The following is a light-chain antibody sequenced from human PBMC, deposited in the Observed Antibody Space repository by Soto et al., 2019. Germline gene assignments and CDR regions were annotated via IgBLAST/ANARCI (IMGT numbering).Light chain of an antibody. J-gene: IGLJ1*01. V-gene: IGLV1-44*01. CDR1: SSNIGTNT. Sequence: QSVLTQPPSASGTPGQTVTISCSGSSSNIGTNTVNWYQQLPGTAPKLLIYSNNPRPSGVPDRFSGSKSGTSASLAISGLQSEDEADYYCAAWDGSLNGYFFGTGTKVTVL. CDR3: AAWDGSLNGYF. CDR2: SNN.